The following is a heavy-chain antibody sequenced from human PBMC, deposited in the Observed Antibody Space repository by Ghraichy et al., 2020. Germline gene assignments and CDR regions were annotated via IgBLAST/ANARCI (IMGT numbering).Heavy chain of an antibody. J-gene: IGHJ4*02. V-gene: IGHV2-5*02. CDR1: GFSLSTSGVG. CDR3: AQTKNPDKYDFWSGPCDY. CDR2: IYWDDDK. Sequence: SGPTLVKPTQTLTLTCTFSGFSLSTSGVGVGWIRQPPGKALEWLALIYWDDDKRYSPSLKSRLTITKDTSKNQVVLTMTNMDPVDTATYYCAQTKNPDKYDFWSGPCDYWGQGTLVTVSS. D-gene: IGHD3-3*01.